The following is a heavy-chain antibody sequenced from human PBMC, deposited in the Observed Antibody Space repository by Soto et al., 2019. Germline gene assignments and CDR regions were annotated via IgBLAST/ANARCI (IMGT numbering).Heavy chain of an antibody. V-gene: IGHV1-46*01. CDR1: GYTFINYD. CDR3: ARQLAAGDV. Sequence: QVQLVQSGAEVKKSGASVKVSCKASGYTFINYDIHWVRQAPGHGLGWMAIIDPTGGSTNYSQKFQGRLTLTLDTSTTTVYMELSGLTSEDTAIYYCARQLAAGDVWGQGTLVTVSS. D-gene: IGHD2-8*02. J-gene: IGHJ4*02. CDR2: IDPTGGST.